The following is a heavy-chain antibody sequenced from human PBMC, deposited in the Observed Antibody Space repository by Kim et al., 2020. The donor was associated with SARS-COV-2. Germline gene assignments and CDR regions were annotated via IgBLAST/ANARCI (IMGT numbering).Heavy chain of an antibody. V-gene: IGHV1-18*04. Sequence: ASVKVSCKFSGYTSSNYGISWVRQAPGQGLEWMGWINTLSLHTNSVDKFQDRVTMTTVPSTNTASMELRSLTSDDTAVYYCATTFSFSNSWYYFDYWGQGTLVTVSS. CDR1: GYTSSNYG. CDR2: INTLSLHT. CDR3: ATTFSFSNSWYYFDY. J-gene: IGHJ4*02. D-gene: IGHD6-13*01.